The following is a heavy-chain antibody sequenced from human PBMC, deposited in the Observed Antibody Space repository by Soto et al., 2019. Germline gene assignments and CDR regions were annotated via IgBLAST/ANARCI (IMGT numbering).Heavy chain of an antibody. Sequence: PGGSLRLSCAASGFTFSNYAFTWVRQAPGKGLEWVSVISGGSVNTLYADSVKGRFTISRDNSKNTLYLQMNSLRAEDTALYYCAKVGRANYFDYWGQGTLVTVS. J-gene: IGHJ4*02. CDR1: GFTFSNYA. V-gene: IGHV3-23*01. CDR2: ISGGSVNT. CDR3: AKVGRANYFDY.